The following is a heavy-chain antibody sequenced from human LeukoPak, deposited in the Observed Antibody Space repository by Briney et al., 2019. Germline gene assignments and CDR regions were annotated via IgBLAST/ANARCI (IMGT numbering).Heavy chain of an antibody. Sequence: GGSLRLSCAASGFTFSSYSMNWVRQAPGKGLEWVANIKQDGSEKYYVDSVKGRFTISRDNAKNSLYLQMNSLRAEDTAVYYCARDFGLQWLGSSFDYWGQGTLVTVSS. D-gene: IGHD6-19*01. CDR1: GFTFSSYS. J-gene: IGHJ4*02. CDR2: IKQDGSEK. CDR3: ARDFGLQWLGSSFDY. V-gene: IGHV3-7*01.